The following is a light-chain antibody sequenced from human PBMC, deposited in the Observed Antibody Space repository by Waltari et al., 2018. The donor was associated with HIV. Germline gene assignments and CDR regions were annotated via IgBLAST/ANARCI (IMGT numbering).Light chain of an antibody. Sequence: QSVLTQPPSVSGAPGQRVTISCTGTTSNIGAGYDVHWYQQLPGTAPQLLVFGNPNRPSGVPDRFSGSKSGTSASLAITGLQAGDEGDYYCQSYDNALSGSLFGGGTKVTVL. V-gene: IGLV1-40*01. J-gene: IGLJ2*01. CDR1: TSNIGAGYD. CDR2: GNP. CDR3: QSYDNALSGSL.